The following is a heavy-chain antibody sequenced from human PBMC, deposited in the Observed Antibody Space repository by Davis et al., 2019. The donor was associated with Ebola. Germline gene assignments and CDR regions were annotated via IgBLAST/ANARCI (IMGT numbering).Heavy chain of an antibody. J-gene: IGHJ4*02. CDR2: IRSKAYGGTT. CDR3: TRGISH. V-gene: IGHV3-49*04. Sequence: GESLKISCTASGFTFGDFTMTWVRQAPGQGLEWVGFIRSKAYGGTTEYAASVKGRFTISRDDSKSIAYLQMNSLKTEDTAVYYCTRGISHWGQGTLVTVSS. CDR1: GFTFGDFT.